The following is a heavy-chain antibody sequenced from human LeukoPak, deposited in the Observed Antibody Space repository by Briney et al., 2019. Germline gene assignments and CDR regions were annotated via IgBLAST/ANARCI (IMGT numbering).Heavy chain of an antibody. V-gene: IGHV3-33*01. J-gene: IGHJ4*02. Sequence: GGSLRLSCAASGFTFSTYGMHWVRQAPGKGLGWVAIIWYDGSNTYYADSVKGRFTISRDNSKNTLFLQMSSLRAEDTAVYYCARDHNWGNEVDYWGQGTLVTVSS. CDR2: IWYDGSNT. D-gene: IGHD7-27*01. CDR3: ARDHNWGNEVDY. CDR1: GFTFSTYG.